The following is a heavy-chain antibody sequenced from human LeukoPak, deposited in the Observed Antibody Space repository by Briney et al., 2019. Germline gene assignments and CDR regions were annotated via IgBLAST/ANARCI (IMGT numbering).Heavy chain of an antibody. D-gene: IGHD4-17*01. CDR2: IYPDDSDT. Sequence: GESLKISCKGSGYSFTSYWIGWVRQMPGKGLEWVGIIYPDDSDTRYSPSFQDQVTISADKSIRTASLQWSSLKASDTAIYYCARHYPGGDYFIDYWGQGTLVTVSS. J-gene: IGHJ4*02. CDR1: GYSFTSYW. V-gene: IGHV5-51*01. CDR3: ARHYPGGDYFIDY.